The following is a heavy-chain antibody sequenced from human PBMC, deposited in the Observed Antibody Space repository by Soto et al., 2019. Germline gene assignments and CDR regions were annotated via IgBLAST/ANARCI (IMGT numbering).Heavy chain of an antibody. Sequence: SETLSLTCSVSGVSISRSNWWTWVRQAPGKGLEWIGELYPSGGTTYNPSLQNRVTISVDYSKNHLSLKLTSVTAADTAVYYCARGTANWGSWNAFDTWGQGTMVTVSS. CDR3: ARGTANWGSWNAFDT. CDR1: GVSISRSNW. D-gene: IGHD7-27*01. V-gene: IGHV4-4*02. J-gene: IGHJ3*02. CDR2: LYPSGGT.